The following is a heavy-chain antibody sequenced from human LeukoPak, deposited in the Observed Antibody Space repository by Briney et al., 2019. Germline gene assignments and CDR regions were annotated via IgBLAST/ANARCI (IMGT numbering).Heavy chain of an antibody. J-gene: IGHJ4*02. CDR3: ARGLWQDY. Sequence: GGSLRLSCARSGFTFSSYSMNWVRQAPGMGLEWVSYISSSTGTIYYADSVKGRFTISRDDAKNSLYLQMNSLRAEDTAVYYCARGLWQDYWGQGTLVTVSS. CDR1: GFTFSSYS. V-gene: IGHV3-48*01. CDR2: ISSSTGTI.